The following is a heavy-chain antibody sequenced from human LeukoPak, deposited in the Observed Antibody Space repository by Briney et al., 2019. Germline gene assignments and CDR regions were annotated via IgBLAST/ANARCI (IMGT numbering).Heavy chain of an antibody. CDR2: IYSGGST. D-gene: IGHD1-26*01. CDR3: AREGVSESYYGY. J-gene: IGHJ4*02. V-gene: IGHV3-66*01. CDR1: GFTFSDYY. Sequence: GGSLRLSCAASGFTFSDYYMSWIRQAPGKGLEWVSVIYSGGSTYYADSVKGRFTISRDNSKNTLYLQMNSLRAEDTAVYYCAREGVSESYYGYWGQGTLVTVSS.